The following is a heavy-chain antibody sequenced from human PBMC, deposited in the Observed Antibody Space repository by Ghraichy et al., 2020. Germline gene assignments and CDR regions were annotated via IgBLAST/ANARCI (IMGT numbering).Heavy chain of an antibody. J-gene: IGHJ4*02. CDR2: IKQDGSEE. V-gene: IGHV3-7*01. D-gene: IGHD2-21*01. CDR3: TRNKVKNDF. CDR1: GFTFNTYW. Sequence: GGSLRLSCAASGFTFNTYWMSWVRQAPGKGLEWVANIKQDGSEENYVDSVKGRFTISRENAKNSLFLQMNSLRAEDTAVYYCTRNKVKNDFWGQGTLVIVSS.